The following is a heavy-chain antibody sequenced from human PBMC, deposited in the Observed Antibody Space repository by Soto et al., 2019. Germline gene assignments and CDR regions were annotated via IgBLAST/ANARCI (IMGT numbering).Heavy chain of an antibody. Sequence: EVQLLESGGGLVQPGGSLSLSCAASGFTFSSYAMSWVRQAPGKGLEWVSAIGGSGGSTYYADSVKGRFTISRDNSKNTLYLEMNSLRAEDTAVYYCATRSLWFGELLSTFGYWGQGTLVTVSS. CDR2: IGGSGGST. CDR1: GFTFSSYA. V-gene: IGHV3-23*01. CDR3: ATRSLWFGELLSTFGY. D-gene: IGHD3-10*01. J-gene: IGHJ4*02.